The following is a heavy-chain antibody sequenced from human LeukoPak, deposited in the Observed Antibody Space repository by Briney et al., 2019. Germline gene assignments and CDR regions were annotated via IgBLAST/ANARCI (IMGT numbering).Heavy chain of an antibody. CDR1: GYRFTNYW. CDR2: IDLSDSYT. V-gene: IGHV5-10-1*01. CDR3: ARHQLLGPCFKGVCSDAFDI. Sequence: GESLQISCKGSGYRFTNYWISWVRQMPGKGLEWMGRIDLSDSYTNYSPSFQGHLTISADKSISTAYLQWSSLKASDTAMYYCARHQLLGPCFKGVCSDAFDIWGQGTMVTVSS. J-gene: IGHJ3*02. D-gene: IGHD2-8*01.